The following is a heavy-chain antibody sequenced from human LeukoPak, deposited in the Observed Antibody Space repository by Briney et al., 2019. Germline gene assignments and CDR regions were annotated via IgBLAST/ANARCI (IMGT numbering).Heavy chain of an antibody. J-gene: IGHJ4*02. V-gene: IGHV3-7*01. CDR1: GFSFSSYW. Sequence: GQSMKISCAASGFSFSSYWMSCVRQAPGKGMEWVANIKQAGREKYYVASVKSRFTISRDNAKNTLYLQMNSLRAEDTAVYYCARDLSKERDRNSGSYYDLSDYGGKGTRVSVSS. D-gene: IGHD1-26*01. CDR3: ARDLSKERDRNSGSYYDLSDY. CDR2: IKQAGREK.